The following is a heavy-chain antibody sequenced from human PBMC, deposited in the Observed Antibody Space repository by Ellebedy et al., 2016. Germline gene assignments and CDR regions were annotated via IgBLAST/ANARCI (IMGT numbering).Heavy chain of an antibody. Sequence: SETLSLXXAVYGGSFSGYYWSWIRQPPGKGLEWIGEINHSGSTNYNPSLKSRVTISVDTSKNQFSLKLSSVTAADTAVYYCARHPLGGAVAGNFDYWGQGTLVTVSS. CDR1: GGSFSGYY. CDR3: ARHPLGGAVAGNFDY. V-gene: IGHV4-34*01. CDR2: INHSGST. D-gene: IGHD6-19*01. J-gene: IGHJ4*02.